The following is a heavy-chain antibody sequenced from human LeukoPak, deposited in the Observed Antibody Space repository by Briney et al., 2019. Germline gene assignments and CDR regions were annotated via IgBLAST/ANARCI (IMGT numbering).Heavy chain of an antibody. CDR1: GGTFSSYA. V-gene: IGHV1-69*05. J-gene: IGHJ4*02. CDR3: ASGRDGYSYYFDY. Sequence: SVKVSCKASGGTFSSYAISWVRQAPGQGLEWMGRIIHIFGTANYAQKFQGRVTITTDESTSTAYMELSSLRSEDTAVYYCASGRDGYSYYFDYWGQGTLVTVSS. D-gene: IGHD5-24*01. CDR2: IIHIFGTA.